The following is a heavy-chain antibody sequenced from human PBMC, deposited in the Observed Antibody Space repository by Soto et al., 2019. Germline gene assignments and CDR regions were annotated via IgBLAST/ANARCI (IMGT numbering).Heavy chain of an antibody. V-gene: IGHV4-34*01. J-gene: IGHJ3*02. Sequence: SETLSLTCTFSGFSIISYSWSWIRQPTGKGLEWIGEINNSGSTNYNPTPKGGGTISVDTSKNQFSMKMSSVTAADKVVYYCVGVGGYSMGWYVKIFTNDVFDIWGQGTMVTVSS. D-gene: IGHD6-19*01. CDR3: VGVGGYSMGWYVKIFTNDVFDI. CDR2: INNSGST. CDR1: GFSIISYS.